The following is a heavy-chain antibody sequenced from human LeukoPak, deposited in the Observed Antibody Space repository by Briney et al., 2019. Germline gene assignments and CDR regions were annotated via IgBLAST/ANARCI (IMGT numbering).Heavy chain of an antibody. J-gene: IGHJ4*02. Sequence: SESLSLTCTVSGYSMTDKYWSWIRQPPGKGLEWTGYIHHSGSADYNPSLKRRVTISLDTSRSRFSLNLTSVTAADTAIYFCARGNYYPDGRGYQGDIYYWGQGTLVTVS. D-gene: IGHD3-22*01. CDR2: IHHSGSA. CDR3: ARGNYYPDGRGYQGDIYY. CDR1: GYSMTDKY. V-gene: IGHV4-59*01.